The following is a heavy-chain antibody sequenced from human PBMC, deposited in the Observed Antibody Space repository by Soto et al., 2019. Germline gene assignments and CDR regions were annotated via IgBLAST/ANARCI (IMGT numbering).Heavy chain of an antibody. D-gene: IGHD6-13*01. CDR3: ARIKRASRSWYGPYYYGRGV. CDR1: GFSLSTSGMC. CDR2: IDWDDDK. V-gene: IGHV2-70*01. J-gene: IGHJ6*04. Sequence: ESGPTLVNPTQTLTLTCTFSGFSLSTSGMCVSWIRQPPGKALEWLALIDWDDDKYYSTSLKTRLTISKDTSKNQVVLTMTNMDPVETATYYSARIKRASRSWYGPYYYGRGVWGKGTTVTVSS.